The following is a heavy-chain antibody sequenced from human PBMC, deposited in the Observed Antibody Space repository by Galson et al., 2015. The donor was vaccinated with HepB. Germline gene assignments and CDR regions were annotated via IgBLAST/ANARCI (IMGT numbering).Heavy chain of an antibody. J-gene: IGHJ4*02. CDR2: VYHDGST. D-gene: IGHD6-19*01. Sequence: TLSLTCAVSGISLSTGSNPWSWIRQPQGKGLEWIGYVYHDGSTYYNPSLKSRVTISLDRSKNQFSLKLISVTAADTAVYYCAVLRVAEAYYFDYWGQGALVTVSS. V-gene: IGHV4-30-2*01. CDR3: AVLRVAEAYYFDY. CDR1: GISLSTGSNP.